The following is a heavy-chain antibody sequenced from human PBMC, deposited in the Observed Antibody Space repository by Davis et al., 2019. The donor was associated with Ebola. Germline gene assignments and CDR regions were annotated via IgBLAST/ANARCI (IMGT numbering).Heavy chain of an antibody. V-gene: IGHV1-46*03. Sequence: AASVKVSCKASGYTFTSYCIHWVRQAPGQGLEWMGIINPSGGSTSYAQKFQGRITMARDTSTNTVYMELSSLRSEDTAVYYCARDYLSPAYFDSWGQGTLVTVSS. D-gene: IGHD3-10*01. CDR2: INPSGGST. CDR1: GYTFTSYC. CDR3: ARDYLSPAYFDS. J-gene: IGHJ4*02.